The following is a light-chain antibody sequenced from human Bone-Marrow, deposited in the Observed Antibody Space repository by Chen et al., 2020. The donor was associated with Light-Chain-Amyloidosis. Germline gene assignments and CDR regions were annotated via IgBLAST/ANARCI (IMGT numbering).Light chain of an antibody. CDR1: DLPTKY. V-gene: IGLV3-25*03. CDR2: RDT. J-gene: IGLJ2*01. Sequence: SYELTQPPSASVSPGQTARLTCSGDDLPTKYAYWYQQKQGQAPVLVIHRDTERPSGISERFSGSSSGTTATLTISGVQAEDEADYHCQSADSSGTYEVIFGGGTKLTVL. CDR3: QSADSSGTYEVI.